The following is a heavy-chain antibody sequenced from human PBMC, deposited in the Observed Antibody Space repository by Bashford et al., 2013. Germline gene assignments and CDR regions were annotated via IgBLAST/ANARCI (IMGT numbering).Heavy chain of an antibody. J-gene: IGHJ6*02. CDR1: GGTFSSYA. CDR3: ARVDTEGIEQAGRSYYYYYGMDV. Sequence: PSVKVSCKASGGTFSSYAISWVRQAPGQGLEWMGGIIPIFGTANYAQKFQGRVTITADESTSTAYMELSSLRSEDTAVYYCARVDTEGIEQAGRSYYYYYGMDVWGQGTTVTVSS. CDR2: IIPIFGTA. D-gene: IGHD5-18*01. V-gene: IGHV1-69*13.